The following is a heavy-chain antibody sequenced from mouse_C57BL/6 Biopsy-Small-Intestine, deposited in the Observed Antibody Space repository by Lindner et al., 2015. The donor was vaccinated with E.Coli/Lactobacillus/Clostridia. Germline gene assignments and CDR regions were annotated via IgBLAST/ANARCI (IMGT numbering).Heavy chain of an antibody. D-gene: IGHD3-3*01. CDR3: ARGDFGEYYFDY. J-gene: IGHJ2*01. CDR2: ISSGSSTI. V-gene: IGHV5-17*01. Sequence: EVQLQESGGGLVKPGGSLKLSCAASGFTFSDYGMHWVRQAPEKGLEWVAYISSGSSTIYYADTVKGRFTISRDNAKNTLFLQMTSLRSEDTAMYYCARGDFGEYYFDYWGQGTTLTVSS. CDR1: GFTFSDYG.